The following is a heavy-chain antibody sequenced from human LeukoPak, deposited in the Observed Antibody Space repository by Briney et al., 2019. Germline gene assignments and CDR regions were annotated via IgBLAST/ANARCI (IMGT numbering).Heavy chain of an antibody. Sequence: SETLSLTCAVYGGSFSGYYLSWVRQPPGKGLEWIGEINHSGSTNYNAALKSRGTISVDTSENQFSLKLSSVNAADTAVYYCARDLIPLVGATNSHVFDIWGQGTMVTVSS. CDR1: GGSFSGYY. CDR3: ARDLIPLVGATNSHVFDI. CDR2: INHSGST. D-gene: IGHD1-26*01. J-gene: IGHJ3*02. V-gene: IGHV4-34*01.